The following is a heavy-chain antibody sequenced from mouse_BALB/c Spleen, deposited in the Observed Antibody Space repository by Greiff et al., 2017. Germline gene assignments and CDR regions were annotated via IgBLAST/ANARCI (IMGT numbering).Heavy chain of an antibody. J-gene: IGHJ2*01. V-gene: IGHV3-2*02. CDR3: ASFYGYHYFDY. CDR2: ISYSGST. Sequence: EVQLQQSGPGLVKPSQSLSLTCTVTGYSITSDYAWNWIRQFPGNKLEWMGYISYSGSTSYNPSLKSRISITRDTSKNQFFLQLNSVTTEDTATYYCASFYGYHYFDYWGQGTTLTVSS. CDR1: GYSITSDYA. D-gene: IGHD2-9*01.